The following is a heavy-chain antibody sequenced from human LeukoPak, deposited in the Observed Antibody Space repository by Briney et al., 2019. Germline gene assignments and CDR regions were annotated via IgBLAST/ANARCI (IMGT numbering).Heavy chain of an antibody. J-gene: IGHJ4*02. CDR1: GGSFSGYY. CDR2: INHSGST. CDR3: ASHMGF. Sequence: MASETLSLTCAVYGGSFSGYYWSWIRQPPGKGLEWIGEINHSGSTNYNPSLKSRVTISVDTSKNQFSLKLSSVTAADTAVYYCASHMGFWGQGTLVTVSS. V-gene: IGHV4-34*01.